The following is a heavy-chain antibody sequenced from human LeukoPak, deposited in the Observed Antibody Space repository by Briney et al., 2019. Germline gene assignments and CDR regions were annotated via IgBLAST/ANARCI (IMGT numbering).Heavy chain of an antibody. CDR2: INPSGGST. CDR3: ARDGGLNGDYVGSYYFDY. J-gene: IGHJ4*02. CDR1: GYTFTSYY. V-gene: IGHV1-46*01. Sequence: ASVKVSCKASGYTFTSYYMHWVRQAPGQGLEWMGIINPSGGSTSYAQEFQGRVTMTRDTSTSTVYMELSSLRSEDTAVYYCARDGGLNGDYVGSYYFDYWGQGTLVTVSS. D-gene: IGHD4-17*01.